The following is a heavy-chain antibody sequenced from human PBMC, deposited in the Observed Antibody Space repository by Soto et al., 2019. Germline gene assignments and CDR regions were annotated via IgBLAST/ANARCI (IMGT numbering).Heavy chain of an antibody. V-gene: IGHV1-3*01. CDR3: ARGLNGYLHYFDY. Sequence: ASVKVSSKAPGYTFTSYAMHWVRQAPGQRLEWMGWINAGNGNTKYSQKFQGRVTISRDTSASTAYMELSSLRSEDTAVYYCARGLNGYLHYFDYWGQGTLVTVSS. J-gene: IGHJ4*02. CDR1: GYTFTSYA. CDR2: INAGNGNT. D-gene: IGHD5-18*01.